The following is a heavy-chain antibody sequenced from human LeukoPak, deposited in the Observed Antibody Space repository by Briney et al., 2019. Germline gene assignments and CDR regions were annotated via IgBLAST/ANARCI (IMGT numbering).Heavy chain of an antibody. Sequence: PGGSLRLSCAASGFTFSSYSMNWVRQAPGKGLEWVSSISSSSSYIYYADSVKGRFTISRDNAKNSLYLQMNSLRAEDTAVYYRAREFGDILTGYSFDYWGQGTLVTASA. D-gene: IGHD3-9*01. V-gene: IGHV3-21*01. CDR2: ISSSSSYI. CDR1: GFTFSSYS. J-gene: IGHJ4*02. CDR3: AREFGDILTGYSFDY.